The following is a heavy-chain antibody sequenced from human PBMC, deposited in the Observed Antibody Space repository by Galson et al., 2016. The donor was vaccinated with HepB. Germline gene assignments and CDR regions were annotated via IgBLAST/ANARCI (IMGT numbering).Heavy chain of an antibody. V-gene: IGHV3-7*01. CDR1: GFTFTNYW. CDR3: AREGLADGSYFDY. CDR2: IKEDGTEK. D-gene: IGHD5-24*01. Sequence: LRLSCAASGFTFTNYWMTWVRQAPGKGLEWVANIKEDGTEKCYADSVKGRFTISRDNARNSLFLQMNSLRAEDTGIYYCAREGLADGSYFDYWGRGTLVTVS. J-gene: IGHJ4*02.